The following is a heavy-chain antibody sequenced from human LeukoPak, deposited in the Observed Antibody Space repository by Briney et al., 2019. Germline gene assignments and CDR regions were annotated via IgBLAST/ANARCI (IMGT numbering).Heavy chain of an antibody. D-gene: IGHD2-21*02. CDR2: IYYSGST. CDR1: GGSISSGGYY. V-gene: IGHV4-31*03. Sequence: SETLSLTCTVSGGSISSGGYYWSWIRQHPGKGLEWIGYIYYSGSTYYNPSLKSRVTISVDTSKNQFSLKLSSVTAADTAVYYCARDAGVVTAAVGGDAFDIWGQGTMVTVSS. J-gene: IGHJ3*02. CDR3: ARDAGVVTAAVGGDAFDI.